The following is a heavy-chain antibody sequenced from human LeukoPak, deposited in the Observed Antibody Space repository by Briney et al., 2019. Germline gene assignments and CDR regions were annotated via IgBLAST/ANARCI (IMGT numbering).Heavy chain of an antibody. V-gene: IGHV3-7*01. CDR1: GFTFGAYW. D-gene: IGHD1-26*01. Sequence: PGGSLRLPCAASGFTFGAYWMSWVRQAPGKGLEWVANIKQDGSEKYYVDSVKGRFTISRDNAKNSLYLQMNSLRAEDTAVYYCARGGGSYYFSAFDIWGQGTMVAVSS. CDR2: IKQDGSEK. J-gene: IGHJ3*02. CDR3: ARGGGSYYFSAFDI.